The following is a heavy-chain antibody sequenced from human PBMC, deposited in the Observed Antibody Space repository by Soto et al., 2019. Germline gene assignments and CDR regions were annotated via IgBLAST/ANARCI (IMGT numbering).Heavy chain of an antibody. V-gene: IGHV3-53*01. Sequence: EVQLVQSGGGLVQPGGSLRLSCAGYGVTVTSNYMNWVRQAPGKGLEWVSVIYSGENAYYADSVAGRFTISRDNSKNTLYLQMNSLRVEDTAVYYCARDLDAFDTWRQGTTVIVSS. J-gene: IGHJ3*02. CDR3: ARDLDAFDT. CDR1: GVTVTSNY. CDR2: IYSGENA.